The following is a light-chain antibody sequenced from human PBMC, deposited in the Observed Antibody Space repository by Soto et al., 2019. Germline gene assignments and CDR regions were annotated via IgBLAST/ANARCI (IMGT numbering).Light chain of an antibody. CDR1: SSDVGRYNY. V-gene: IGLV2-14*03. J-gene: IGLJ3*02. CDR3: SSYTSSTTWV. Sequence: QSALTQPASVSGSPGQSITISCTGTSSDVGRYNYVSWYQHHPGKAPKLMIFDVSNRPSGVSNLFSGSKSGNTASLTISGLQAEDEAHYYCSSYTSSTTWVFGGGTKSPS. CDR2: DVS.